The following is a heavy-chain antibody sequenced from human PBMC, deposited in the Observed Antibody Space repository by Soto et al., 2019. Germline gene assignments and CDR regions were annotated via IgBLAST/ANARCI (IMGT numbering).Heavy chain of an antibody. D-gene: IGHD1-26*01. Sequence: EVQLLESGGNLVQPGGSLRLSCAGSGFTFSNCAMAWVRQAPGKGLEWVSSITGTGGSTYYAASVRGRFTISRDISKNTLEPELTRLSAGDTAVDYGAKVPLKWGMYSWGGGGLVTVSS. CDR1: GFTFSNCA. V-gene: IGHV3-23*01. J-gene: IGHJ4*02. CDR3: AKVPLKWGMYS. CDR2: ITGTGGST.